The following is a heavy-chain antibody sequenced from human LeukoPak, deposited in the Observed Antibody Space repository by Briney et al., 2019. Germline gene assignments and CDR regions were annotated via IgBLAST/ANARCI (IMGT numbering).Heavy chain of an antibody. J-gene: IGHJ3*02. CDR1: GGSISGYY. CDR3: ARVGYASDAFDI. CDR2: IYYSGST. Sequence: SETLSLTCTVSGGSISGYYGSWIRQPPGKGLEWIGYIYYSGSTNYNPSLKSRVTISVDTSKNQFSLKLSSVTAADTAVYYCARVGYASDAFDIWGQGTMVTVSS. D-gene: IGHD5-12*01. V-gene: IGHV4-59*01.